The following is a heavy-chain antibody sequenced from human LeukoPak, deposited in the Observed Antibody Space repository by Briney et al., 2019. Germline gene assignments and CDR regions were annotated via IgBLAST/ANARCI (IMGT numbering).Heavy chain of an antibody. D-gene: IGHD2-2*02. V-gene: IGHV4-4*07. Sequence: PSETLSLTCTVSGGSISSYYWSWIRQPAGKGLEWIGRIYTSGSTNYNPSLKSRVTMSVDTSKNQFSLKLSSVTAADTAVYYCARVSEYCSSTSCYTPFDYWGQGTLVTVSS. J-gene: IGHJ4*02. CDR3: ARVSEYCSSTSCYTPFDY. CDR2: IYTSGST. CDR1: GGSISSYY.